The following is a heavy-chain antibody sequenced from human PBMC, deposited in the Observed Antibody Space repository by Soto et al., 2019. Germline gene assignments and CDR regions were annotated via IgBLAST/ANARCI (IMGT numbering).Heavy chain of an antibody. V-gene: IGHV4-39*01. Sequence: SETLSLTCTVSGGSISSSSYYWGWIRQPPGKGLEWIGSIYYSGSTYYNPSLKSRVTISVDTSKNQFSLKLSSVTAADTAVYYCARLLRFSASPYFDNWGQENLVTISS. CDR1: GGSISSSSYY. CDR2: IYYSGST. D-gene: IGHD3-3*01. J-gene: IGHJ4*02. CDR3: ARLLRFSASPYFDN.